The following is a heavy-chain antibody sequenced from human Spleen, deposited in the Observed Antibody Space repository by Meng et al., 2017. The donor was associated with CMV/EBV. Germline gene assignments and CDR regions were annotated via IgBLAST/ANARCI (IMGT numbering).Heavy chain of an antibody. V-gene: IGHV3-49*04. CDR2: VRSKGYGGTT. D-gene: IGHD6-19*01. CDR3: AKTQYSSGWHEAGY. J-gene: IGHJ4*02. CDR1: GFTFGDYA. Sequence: GESLKISCTASGFTFGDYAMSWVRQAPGKGLEWVGFVRSKGYGGTTEYAASVKGRFTISRDNAKNTLYLQMNSLRAEDTAVYYCAKTQYSSGWHEAGYWGQGTLVTVSS.